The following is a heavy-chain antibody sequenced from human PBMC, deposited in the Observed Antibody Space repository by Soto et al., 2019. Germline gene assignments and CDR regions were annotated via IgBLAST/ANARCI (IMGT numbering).Heavy chain of an antibody. CDR2: INHSGST. CDR3: ARGPLWFGELYGMDV. V-gene: IGHV4-34*01. Sequence: QVQLQQWGAGLLKPSETLSLTCAVYGGSFSGYYWSWIRQPPGKGLEWIGEINHSGSTNYNPSLKSRVTISVDTSKNQFSLKLSSVTAADTVVYYCARGPLWFGELYGMDVWGQGTTVTVSS. J-gene: IGHJ6*02. D-gene: IGHD3-10*01. CDR1: GGSFSGYY.